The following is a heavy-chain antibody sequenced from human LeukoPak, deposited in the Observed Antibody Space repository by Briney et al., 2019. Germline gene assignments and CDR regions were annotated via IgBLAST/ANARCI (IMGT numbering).Heavy chain of an antibody. Sequence: GGSLRLSCAASGFTFSNYWLHWVRPAPGKGLVWVSRFNTDGSSTSYADSVKGRFTISRDNAKNTVYLQMNSLRAEDTAVYYCARLSTVITWGQGTLVTVSS. D-gene: IGHD4-23*01. CDR2: FNTDGSST. CDR3: ARLSTVIT. J-gene: IGHJ5*02. V-gene: IGHV3-74*01. CDR1: GFTFSNYW.